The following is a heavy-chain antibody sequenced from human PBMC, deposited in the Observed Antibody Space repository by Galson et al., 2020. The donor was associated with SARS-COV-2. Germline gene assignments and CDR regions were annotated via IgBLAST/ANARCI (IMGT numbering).Heavy chain of an antibody. V-gene: IGHV1-18*01. Sequence: GESLKISCKASGYTFTSYGISWVRQAPGQGLEWMGWNSAYNGNTNYAQTLQGRVTMTTDTSTSTAYMELRSLRSDDTAVYYCARDLYGDGYNSGESADAFDILGQGTMVTVSS. J-gene: IGHJ3*02. CDR3: ARDLYGDGYNSGESADAFDI. CDR1: GYTFTSYG. D-gene: IGHD5-12*01. CDR2: NSAYNGNT.